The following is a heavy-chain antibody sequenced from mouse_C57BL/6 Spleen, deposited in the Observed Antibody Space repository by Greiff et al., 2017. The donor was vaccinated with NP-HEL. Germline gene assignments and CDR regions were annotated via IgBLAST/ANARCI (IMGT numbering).Heavy chain of an antibody. V-gene: IGHV6-3*01. D-gene: IGHD3-3*01. Sequence: EVKVEESGGGLVQPGGSMKLSCVASGFTFSNYWMNWVRQSPEKGLEWVAQIRLKSDNYATHYADSVKGRFTISRDDSKSSVYLQMNNLRAEDTGMYYCTAGTDAMDYWGQGTSVTVSS. CDR2: IRLKSDNYAT. CDR3: TAGTDAMDY. CDR1: GFTFSNYW. J-gene: IGHJ4*01.